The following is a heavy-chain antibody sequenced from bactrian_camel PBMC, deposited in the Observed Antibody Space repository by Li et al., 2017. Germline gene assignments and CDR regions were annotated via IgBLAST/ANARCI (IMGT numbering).Heavy chain of an antibody. Sequence: HVQLVESGGDSVQTGGSLRLSCVASGYTFNELCMAWFRQTPGKEREGVASIHTSASRTRYGDFVKGRFTISADTAKNTVYLQLNNLEPEDAAMYYCAADRARTGGSCSLVSGLYDYSGHGTQVTVS. D-gene: IGHD1*01. J-gene: IGHJ4*01. V-gene: IGHV3S1*01. CDR1: GYTFNELC. CDR2: IHTSASRT. CDR3: AADRARTGGSCSLVSGLYDY.